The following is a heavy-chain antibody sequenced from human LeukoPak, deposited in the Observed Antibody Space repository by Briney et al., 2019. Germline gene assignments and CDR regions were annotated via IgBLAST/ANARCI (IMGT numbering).Heavy chain of an antibody. CDR2: IYYSGST. V-gene: IGHV4-59*01. Sequence: SETLSLTCTVSGGSISSYYWSWIRQPPGKGLEWIGYIYYSGSTNYNPSLKSRVTISVDTSKNQFSLKLSSVTAADTAVYYCARGPYGSGKNYYYHGMDVWGKGTTVTVSS. J-gene: IGHJ6*04. D-gene: IGHD3-10*01. CDR1: GGSISSYY. CDR3: ARGPYGSGKNYYYHGMDV.